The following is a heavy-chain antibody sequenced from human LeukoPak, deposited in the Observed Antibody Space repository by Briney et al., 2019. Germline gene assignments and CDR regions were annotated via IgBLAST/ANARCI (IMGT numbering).Heavy chain of an antibody. CDR3: ARDARYCSSTSCSSYYYYMDV. D-gene: IGHD2-2*01. J-gene: IGHJ6*03. V-gene: IGHV3-7*01. CDR1: GFTFSSYW. Sequence: GGSLRLSCAASGFTFSSYWMSWVRQAPGKGLEWVANIKQDGSEKYYVDSVKGRFTISGDNAKNSLYLQMNSLRAEDTAVYYCARDARYCSSTSCSSYYYYMDVWGKGTTVTVSS. CDR2: IKQDGSEK.